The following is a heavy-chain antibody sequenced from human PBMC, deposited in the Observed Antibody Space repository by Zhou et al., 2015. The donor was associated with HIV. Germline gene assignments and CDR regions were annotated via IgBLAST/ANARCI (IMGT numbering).Heavy chain of an antibody. J-gene: IGHJ4*02. CDR1: GGTFGSYA. Sequence: QVQLVQSGAEVKKPGSSVKVSCKASGGTFGSYAINWVRQAPGRGLEWVGGIIPLFGTTTYAQMLPGRVVISADEYRSTVYMELSSLTSEDTAVYYCARGRWEIPDEYWGQGTLVTVSP. D-gene: IGHD4-23*01. CDR3: ARGRWEIPDEY. V-gene: IGHV1-69*01. CDR2: IIPLFGTT.